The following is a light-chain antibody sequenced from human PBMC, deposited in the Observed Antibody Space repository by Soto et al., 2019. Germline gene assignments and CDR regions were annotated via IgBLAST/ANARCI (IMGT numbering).Light chain of an antibody. CDR2: WAS. V-gene: IGKV4-1*01. CDR3: QQYYSSPQT. J-gene: IGKJ2*01. CDR1: QSVLYNSNNKNY. Sequence: DIVMTQSPDSLAVSLGERATINCKSSQSVLYNSNNKNYLAWYQQKPGQPPKLLIYWASTRESGVPDRFSGSGSGTDLTLTIRSLQTEDVAVYYCQQYYSSPQTFGQGTKLEIK.